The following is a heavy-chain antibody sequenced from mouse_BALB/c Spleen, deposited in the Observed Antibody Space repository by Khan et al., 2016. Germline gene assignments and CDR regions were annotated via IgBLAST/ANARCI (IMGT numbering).Heavy chain of an antibody. Sequence: EVQLQESGPDLVKPSQSLSLTCTVTGYSIPSHYSWHWIRHFPGNKLEWMGYIHYSGSTNYNPSLKSRISITRDTSKNQFFLQLNSVTTEDTATYYCATSIAGYWYYFDYWGQGTTLTVSS. CDR3: ATSIAGYWYYFDY. D-gene: IGHD3-1*01. CDR2: IHYSGST. V-gene: IGHV3-1*02. CDR1: GYSIPSHYS. J-gene: IGHJ2*01.